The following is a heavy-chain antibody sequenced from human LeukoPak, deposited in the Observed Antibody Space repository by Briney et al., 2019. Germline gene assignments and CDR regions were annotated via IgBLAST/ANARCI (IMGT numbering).Heavy chain of an antibody. CDR3: ATARITMVPFDFDY. CDR2: FDPEDGET. D-gene: IGHD3-10*01. Sequence: ASVKVSCKVSGYTLTELSMHWVRQAPGKGLEWMGGFDPEDGETIYAQKFQGRVTMTEDTSTDTAYMELSSPRSEDTAVYYCATARITMVPFDFDYWGQGTLVTVSS. J-gene: IGHJ4*02. V-gene: IGHV1-24*01. CDR1: GYTLTELS.